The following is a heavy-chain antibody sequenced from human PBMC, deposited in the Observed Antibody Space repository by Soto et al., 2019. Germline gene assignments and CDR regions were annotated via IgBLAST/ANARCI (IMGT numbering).Heavy chain of an antibody. Sequence: QVQLVESGGGVVQSGGSLRLSCGGSGFIFSRYGMHWVRQAPGKGLEWVTGISYDGGERFYADSVKGRFTILRDNSKNRLDLQMSSLRPEDTAVYYCARDLPLYCRGDCNFDFWGQGTLVTVSS. D-gene: IGHD2-21*02. J-gene: IGHJ4*02. CDR2: ISYDGGER. V-gene: IGHV3-30*03. CDR1: GFIFSRYG. CDR3: ARDLPLYCRGDCNFDF.